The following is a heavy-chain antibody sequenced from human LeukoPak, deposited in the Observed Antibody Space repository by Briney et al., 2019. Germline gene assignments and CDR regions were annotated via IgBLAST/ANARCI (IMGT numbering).Heavy chain of an antibody. D-gene: IGHD3-9*01. CDR3: ARVWSYSDILTGYFIASRSDP. CDR2: IYYSGST. Sequence: SQTLSLTCTVSGGSISSGDYYWSWIRQPPGKGLEWIGYIYYSGSTYYNPSLKSRVTISVDTSKNQFSLKLSSVTAADTAVYYCARVWSYSDILTGYFIASRSDPWGQGTLVTVSS. V-gene: IGHV4-30-4*01. J-gene: IGHJ5*02. CDR1: GGSISSGDYY.